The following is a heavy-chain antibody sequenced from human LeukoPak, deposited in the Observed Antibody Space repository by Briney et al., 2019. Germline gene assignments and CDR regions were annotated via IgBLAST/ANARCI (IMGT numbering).Heavy chain of an antibody. CDR3: ARGVDGGNSDWFDP. Sequence: GASVKVSCKASGGTFSSYAISWVRQAPGQGLEWMGRIIPILGIASYAQKFQGRVTITADKSTSTAYMELSSLRSEDTAVYYCARGVDGGNSDWFDPWGQGTLVTVSS. V-gene: IGHV1-69*04. D-gene: IGHD4-23*01. CDR2: IIPILGIA. J-gene: IGHJ5*02. CDR1: GGTFSSYA.